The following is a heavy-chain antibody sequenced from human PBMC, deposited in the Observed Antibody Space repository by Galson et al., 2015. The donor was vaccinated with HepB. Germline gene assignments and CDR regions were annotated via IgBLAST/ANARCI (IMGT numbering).Heavy chain of an antibody. CDR3: AKDINIIWNYYGMDV. Sequence: SLRLSCAASGFTFSSYAMSWVRQAPGKGLEWVSGIGGSGDSTYYADSVKGRFTISRDNSKNALYLQMNSLKAEDTAVYYCAKDINIIWNYYGMDVWGQGTTVTVSS. J-gene: IGHJ6*02. V-gene: IGHV3-23*01. CDR1: GFTFSSYA. D-gene: IGHD3-10*01. CDR2: IGGSGDST.